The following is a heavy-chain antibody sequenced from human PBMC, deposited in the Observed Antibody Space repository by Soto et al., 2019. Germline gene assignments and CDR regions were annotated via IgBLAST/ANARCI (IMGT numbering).Heavy chain of an antibody. CDR1: GFTFSTYA. Sequence: QVQLVESGGGVVQPGRSLRLSCAASGFTFSTYAMHWVRQAPGKGLEWVAVLSYDGSNKYYADSVKDRFTISRDNSKNPLQQPMHSLRAEDTAVYYGARVVPAAVYYYYGMALWGQGNTVTVTS. CDR2: LSYDGSNK. CDR3: ARVVPAAVYYYYGMAL. J-gene: IGHJ6*02. D-gene: IGHD6-25*01. V-gene: IGHV3-30*03.